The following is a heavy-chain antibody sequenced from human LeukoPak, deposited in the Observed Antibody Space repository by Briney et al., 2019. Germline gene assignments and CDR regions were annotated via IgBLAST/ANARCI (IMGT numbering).Heavy chain of an antibody. CDR1: GFTFDNFA. J-gene: IGHJ5*02. CDR3: ARDGINWADR. V-gene: IGHV3-21*05. Sequence: GGSLRLSCASSGFTFDNFAMNWARQTPGKGLEWVSYISRSSSLIIYADSVKGRFTVSRGNGKNSLYLDVNSLTVEDTGLYYCARDGINWADRWGQGTLVTVSS. D-gene: IGHD3-16*01. CDR2: ISRSSSLI.